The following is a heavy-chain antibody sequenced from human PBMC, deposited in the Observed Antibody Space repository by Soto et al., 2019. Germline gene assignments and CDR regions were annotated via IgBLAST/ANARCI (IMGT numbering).Heavy chain of an antibody. CDR1: GFTFSSYS. CDR3: ARDRLVDTAMVQYYYYGMDV. CDR2: ISSSSSYI. Sequence: PVGSLRLSCAASGFTFSSYSMNWVRQAPGKGLEWVSSISSSSSYIYYADSVKGRLTISRDNAKNSLYLQMNSLRAEDTAVYYCARDRLVDTAMVQYYYYGMDVWGQGTTVTVSS. D-gene: IGHD5-18*01. J-gene: IGHJ6*02. V-gene: IGHV3-21*01.